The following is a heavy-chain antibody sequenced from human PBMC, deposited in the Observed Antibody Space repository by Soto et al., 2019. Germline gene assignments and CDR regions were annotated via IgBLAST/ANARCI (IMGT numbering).Heavy chain of an antibody. CDR3: ARRAETNGWNGFGANKYYFDF. J-gene: IGHJ4*02. Sequence: QVQLVQSGAEVRKPGASVKVSCEASGYTFTSYDIYWVRQATGQGLVWMGWMNPNTVNSGYAQKFQGRVTMTSDTSISTAHMELSSLRSEDTAVYYCARRAETNGWNGFGANKYYFDFWGQGTLVTVSS. D-gene: IGHD1-1*01. V-gene: IGHV1-8*01. CDR2: MNPNTVNS. CDR1: GYTFTSYD.